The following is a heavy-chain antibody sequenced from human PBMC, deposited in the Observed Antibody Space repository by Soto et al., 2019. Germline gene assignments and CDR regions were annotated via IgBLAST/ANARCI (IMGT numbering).Heavy chain of an antibody. J-gene: IGHJ4*02. D-gene: IGHD6-6*01. V-gene: IGHV6-1*01. CDR3: AREGRSSFDY. Sequence: LSQTLSLTCAISGDSVSRNSAAWNWIRQSPSRGLEWLGRTYYRSKWYNDNAVSVKSRITINADTSKNQFSLQLNSVSPEDTAVYYCAREGRSSFDYWGQGALVTVSS. CDR2: TYYRSKWYN. CDR1: GDSVSRNSAA.